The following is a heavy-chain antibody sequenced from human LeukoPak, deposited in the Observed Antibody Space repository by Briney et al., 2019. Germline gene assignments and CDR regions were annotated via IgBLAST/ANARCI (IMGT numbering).Heavy chain of an antibody. V-gene: IGHV3-21*01. CDR3: ARETDYDFWSGYQGIFDY. CDR1: GFTFSSYS. Sequence: GGSLRLSCAASGFTFSSYSMNWVRQAPGKGLEWVSSISSSSSYIYYADSVKGRFTISRDNAKNSLYLQMNSLRAEDTAVYYCARETDYDFWSGYQGIFDYWGQGTLVTVSS. D-gene: IGHD3-3*01. CDR2: ISSSSSYI. J-gene: IGHJ4*02.